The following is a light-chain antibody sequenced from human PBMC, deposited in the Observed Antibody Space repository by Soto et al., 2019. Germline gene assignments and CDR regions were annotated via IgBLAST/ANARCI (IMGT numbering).Light chain of an antibody. V-gene: IGKV1-13*02. CDR2: AAS. J-gene: IGKJ1*01. CDR3: QQLNSYPRT. CDR1: QDIRSD. Sequence: AIQMTQSPSSLSASVGDRVTVTCRASQDIRSDVGWYQQKPGQAPKVLMYAASRLHSGVPSRFSGSGSGTDFTLTINSLQPEDFATCYCQQLNSYPRTFGQGTKVDIK.